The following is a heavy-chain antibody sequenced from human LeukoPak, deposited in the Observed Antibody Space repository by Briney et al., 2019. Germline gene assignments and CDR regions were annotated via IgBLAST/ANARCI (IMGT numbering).Heavy chain of an antibody. J-gene: IGHJ6*03. CDR1: GFTFSDHY. D-gene: IGHD1-7*01. Sequence: GGSLRLSCAGSGFTFSDHYMDWVRQAPGKGLEWVGRSRNKAKSYTTEYAASVKGRFTISRDDSKNSLFLQMNSLKTEDTAVYYCVKLELTSHIDVWGKGSTVTVSS. CDR3: VKLELTSHIDV. CDR2: SRNKAKSYTT. V-gene: IGHV3-72*01.